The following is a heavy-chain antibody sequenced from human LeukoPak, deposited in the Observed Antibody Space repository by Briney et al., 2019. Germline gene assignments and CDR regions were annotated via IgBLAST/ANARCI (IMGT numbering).Heavy chain of an antibody. CDR3: ARVGPRLAAAANNYYYYYGLDV. CDR1: GSTFSDYY. D-gene: IGHD6-13*01. J-gene: IGHJ6*02. Sequence: GGSLRLSCAASGSTFSDYYMSWIRQVPGKGVEWVSYISTSSSYTNYADSVKGRFTISRDNAKNSLYLQMNSLRAEDTAVYYCARVGPRLAAAANNYYYYYGLDVWGQGTAVTVSS. V-gene: IGHV3-11*06. CDR2: ISTSSSYT.